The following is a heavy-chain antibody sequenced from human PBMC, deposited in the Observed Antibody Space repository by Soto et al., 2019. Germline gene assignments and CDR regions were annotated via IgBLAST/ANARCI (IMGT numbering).Heavy chain of an antibody. J-gene: IGHJ4*02. D-gene: IGHD2-15*01. Sequence: ASVKVSCKAFGYTFTSYGISWVRQAPGQGLEWMGWISAYNGNTNYSQKFQGRVTITRDTSASTAYMELSSLRSEDTAVYYCARGLLRYCSGGSCYQTPYYYFDYWGQGTLVTSPQ. CDR1: GYTFTSYG. CDR2: ISAYNGNT. V-gene: IGHV1-18*01. CDR3: ARGLLRYCSGGSCYQTPYYYFDY.